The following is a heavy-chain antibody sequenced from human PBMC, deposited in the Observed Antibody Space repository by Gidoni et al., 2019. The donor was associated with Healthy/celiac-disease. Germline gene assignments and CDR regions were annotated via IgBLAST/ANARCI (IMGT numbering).Heavy chain of an antibody. CDR2: ISAYNGNT. J-gene: IGHJ5*02. D-gene: IGHD2-2*01. CDR3: ARMDCSSTSCYYRTNWFDP. V-gene: IGHV1-18*01. CDR1: GYTFTSYG. Sequence: QVQLVQSGAEVKKPGASVKVSCKASGYTFTSYGISWVRQAPGQGLEWMGWISAYNGNTNYAQKLQGRVTMTTDTSTSTAYMELRSLRSDDTAVYYCARMDCSSTSCYYRTNWFDPWGQGTLVTVSS.